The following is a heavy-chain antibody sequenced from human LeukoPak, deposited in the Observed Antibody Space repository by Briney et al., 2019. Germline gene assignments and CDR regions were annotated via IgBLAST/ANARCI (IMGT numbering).Heavy chain of an antibody. Sequence: SETLSLTCTVSGGSISSYYWSWIRQPPGKGLEWIGYIYYSGSTNYNPSPKSRVTISVDTSKNQFSLKLSSVTAADTAVYYCARTMRLWFGDPGWFDPWGQGTLVTVSP. CDR2: IYYSGST. D-gene: IGHD3-10*01. J-gene: IGHJ5*02. CDR1: GGSISSYY. V-gene: IGHV4-59*01. CDR3: ARTMRLWFGDPGWFDP.